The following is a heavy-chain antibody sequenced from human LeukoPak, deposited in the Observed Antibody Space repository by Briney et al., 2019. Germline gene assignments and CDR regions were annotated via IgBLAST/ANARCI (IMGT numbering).Heavy chain of an antibody. J-gene: IGHJ4*02. V-gene: IGHV4-39*01. CDR1: GGAIISDNFY. CDR2: INYSGTT. Sequence: PSETLSLTCTVSGGAIISDNFYWGWVRQPPGKGLEWVGSINYSGTTYYNPSFRSRLSISVDTSRTQFFLRLNSVTAADTAVYYCGRLFDSWGQGILVTVSS. CDR3: GRLFDS.